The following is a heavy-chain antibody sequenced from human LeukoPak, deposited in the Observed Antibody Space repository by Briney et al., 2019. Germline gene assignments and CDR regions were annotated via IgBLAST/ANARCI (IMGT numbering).Heavy chain of an antibody. V-gene: IGHV4-61*02. J-gene: IGHJ5*02. Sequence: SETLPLTYTVSGRSISSGSYYWSWIRQPAGKGLEWIGRIYTSGSTNYNPSLKSRVTISVDTSKNQFSLKLSSVTAADTAVYYCARGHDWFDPWGQGTLVIVSS. CDR1: GRSISSGSYY. CDR2: IYTSGST. CDR3: ARGHDWFDP.